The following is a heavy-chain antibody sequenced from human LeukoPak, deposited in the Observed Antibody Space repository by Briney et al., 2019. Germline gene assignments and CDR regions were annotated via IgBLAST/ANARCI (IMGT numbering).Heavy chain of an antibody. Sequence: GASVKVSCKASGYTFPGHYVHWVRQAPGQGLEWMGWINPDSGGTNYAQTFQGRVTMTRDTSISTAYMELRSLRSDDTAVYYCAREFDPGLMWYWFDPWGQGTLVTVSS. J-gene: IGHJ5*02. CDR2: INPDSGGT. D-gene: IGHD2-8*01. CDR1: GYTFPGHY. V-gene: IGHV1-2*02. CDR3: AREFDPGLMWYWFDP.